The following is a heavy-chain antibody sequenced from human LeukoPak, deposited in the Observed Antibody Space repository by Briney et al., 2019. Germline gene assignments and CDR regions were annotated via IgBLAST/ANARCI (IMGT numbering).Heavy chain of an antibody. J-gene: IGHJ5*02. D-gene: IGHD6-13*01. Sequence: SETLSLTCAMHSESSGGDDWTWIRQPPGKGLEWIGEVSPGGSTRYNPSLRSRVTISVDTSKNQFSLKLSSVTAADTAVYYCARILSIAAAIPNWFDPWGQGTLVTVSS. CDR3: ARILSIAAAIPNWFDP. V-gene: IGHV4-34*01. CDR2: VSPGGST. CDR1: SESSGGDD.